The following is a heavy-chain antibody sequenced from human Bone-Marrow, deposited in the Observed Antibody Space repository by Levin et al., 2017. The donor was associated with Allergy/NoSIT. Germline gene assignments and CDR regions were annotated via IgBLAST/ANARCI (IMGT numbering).Heavy chain of an antibody. Sequence: SGPTLVKPTQTLTLTCTFSEFSLNTHGVGVGWIRQPPGKALEWLALIYWDDDKRYSPSLESRLTITKDTSKNQVVLTMTNMDPVDTATYYCARSTWYSSGWSYYFDSWGLGTLVTVSS. CDR1: EFSLNTHGVG. CDR3: ARSTWYSSGWSYYFDS. CDR2: IYWDDDK. D-gene: IGHD6-19*01. J-gene: IGHJ4*02. V-gene: IGHV2-5*02.